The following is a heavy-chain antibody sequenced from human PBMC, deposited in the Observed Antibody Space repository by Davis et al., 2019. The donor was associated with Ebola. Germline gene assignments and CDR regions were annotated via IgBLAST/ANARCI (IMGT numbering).Heavy chain of an antibody. CDR2: IWYDGSNK. CDR1: GFTFSSYG. Sequence: GESLKISCAASGFTFSSYGMHWVRQAPGKGLEWVAVIWYDGSNKYYADSVKGRFTISRDNSKNTLYLQMNSLRAEDTAVYYCARGQQQLVRGGRPFDYWGQGTLVTVSS. D-gene: IGHD6-13*01. CDR3: ARGQQQLVRGGRPFDY. J-gene: IGHJ4*02. V-gene: IGHV3-33*01.